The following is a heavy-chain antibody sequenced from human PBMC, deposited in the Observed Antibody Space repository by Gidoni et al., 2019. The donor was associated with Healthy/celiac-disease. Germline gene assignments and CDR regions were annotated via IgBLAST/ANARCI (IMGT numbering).Heavy chain of an antibody. Sequence: EVPLVEAGGVLVKSGGSLRLSCAASGFAFCSYSSNWVRQAPGKGLEWVSSISSGGVYIYSSAAVKGRFTISRDNAKNSLYLQMNSLRAEDTAVYYCARDLSYDPPRYYYRDVWGKGTTVTVSS. J-gene: IGHJ6*03. CDR2: ISSGGVYI. CDR3: ARDLSYDPPRYYYRDV. CDR1: GFAFCSYS. V-gene: IGHV3-21*06. D-gene: IGHD3-16*01.